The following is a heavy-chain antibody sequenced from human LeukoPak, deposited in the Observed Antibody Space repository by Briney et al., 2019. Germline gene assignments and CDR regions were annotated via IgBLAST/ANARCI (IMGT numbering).Heavy chain of an antibody. J-gene: IGHJ4*02. V-gene: IGHV3-53*05. CDR1: GFTVSSNY. CDR2: IYSGGST. D-gene: IGHD2-2*01. CDR3: ARGIVVVPAPPDY. Sequence: GGSLRLSCAASGFTVSSNYMSWVRQAPGKGLEWVSVIYSGGSTYYADSVKGRFTISRDNSKNTLYLQMKSLRAEDTAVYYCARGIVVVPAPPDYWGQGTLVTVSS.